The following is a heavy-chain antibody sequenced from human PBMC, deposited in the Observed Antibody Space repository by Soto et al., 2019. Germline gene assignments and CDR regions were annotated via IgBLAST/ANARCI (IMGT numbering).Heavy chain of an antibody. CDR3: ASKFGELLADAFDI. D-gene: IGHD3-10*01. CDR1: NASISSRKW. CDR2: IYHSGSI. V-gene: IGHV4-4*02. J-gene: IGHJ3*02. Sequence: QVQLQESGPGLVKPSGTLSLTCTVSNASISSRKWWTWVRQTPGKGLEWIGEIYHSGSINHNPSLKSRVTMSVDKSNNQFSLKMTSVTAADTAVYYCASKFGELLADAFDIWGQGTVVPVSS.